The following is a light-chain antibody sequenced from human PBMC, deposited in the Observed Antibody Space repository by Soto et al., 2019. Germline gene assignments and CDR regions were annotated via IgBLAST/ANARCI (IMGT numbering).Light chain of an antibody. CDR2: GAS. V-gene: IGKV3-20*01. CDR1: QSVYNN. Sequence: EIVMTQSPATLTVSPGERATLSCRASQSVYNNLAWYQQKPGQAPRLLMYGASSRATGIPDRFSGSGSGTDFTLTISRLEPEDFAVYYCQQYGGSPRTFGQGTKVDIK. J-gene: IGKJ1*01. CDR3: QQYGGSPRT.